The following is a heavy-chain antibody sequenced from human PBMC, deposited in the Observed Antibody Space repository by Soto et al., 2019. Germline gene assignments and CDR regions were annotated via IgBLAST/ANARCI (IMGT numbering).Heavy chain of an antibody. CDR2: IYPGDSET. V-gene: IGHV5-51*01. CDR1: GYTFSNFW. CDR3: ARVRIQRGNFRSFDY. J-gene: IGHJ4*02. Sequence: GESLKISCQCSGYTFSNFWIAWVRQLPGKGLEYMGIIYPGDSETRYSPSFHGKVTISADRSIGTAYLQWSSLKASDTAMYYCARVRIQRGNFRSFDYWSQGTLVTVSS. D-gene: IGHD5-18*01.